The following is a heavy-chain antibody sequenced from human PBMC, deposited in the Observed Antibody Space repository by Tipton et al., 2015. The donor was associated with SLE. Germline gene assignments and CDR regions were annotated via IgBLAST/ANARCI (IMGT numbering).Heavy chain of an antibody. J-gene: IGHJ4*02. D-gene: IGHD6-13*01. Sequence: TLSLTCAVSGYSISSGYYWGWIRQPPGKGLEWIGEINHSGSTNYNPSLKSRVTISVDTSKNQFSLKLSSVTAADTAVYYCARGGKQQLVHGIDYWGQGTPVTVSS. V-gene: IGHV4-38-2*01. CDR1: GYSISSGYY. CDR3: ARGGKQQLVHGIDY. CDR2: INHSGST.